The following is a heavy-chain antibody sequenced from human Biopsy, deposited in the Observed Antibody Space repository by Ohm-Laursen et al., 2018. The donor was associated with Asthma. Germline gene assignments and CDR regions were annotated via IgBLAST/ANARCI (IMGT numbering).Heavy chain of an antibody. V-gene: IGHV3-53*01. CDR1: GFAVSRDH. Sequence: SLRLSCSASGFAVSRDHMFWVRQAPGKGLEWVSVIYSGGTSHTADSVRGRFTISRDYSKNTLYLQMHSLSAEDTAVYYCARGDSSNWSHYYFDYWGQGTLVTASS. J-gene: IGHJ4*02. D-gene: IGHD3-22*01. CDR3: ARGDSSNWSHYYFDY. CDR2: IYSGGTS.